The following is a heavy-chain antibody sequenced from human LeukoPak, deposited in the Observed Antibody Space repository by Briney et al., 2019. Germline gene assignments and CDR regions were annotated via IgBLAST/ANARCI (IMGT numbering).Heavy chain of an antibody. CDR2: ISSSTTTT. D-gene: IGHD3-22*01. Sequence: GGPLRLSCAVSGFTFSGYSMKWVRQAPGKGLEWVSYISSSTTTTYHADSVKGRFTVSRDNAKNSLYLQMDSLRVEDTAVYYCATDREDYDSSGYYLSDAFDIWGQGTMVTVSS. J-gene: IGHJ3*02. V-gene: IGHV3-48*01. CDR1: GFTFSGYS. CDR3: ATDREDYDSSGYYLSDAFDI.